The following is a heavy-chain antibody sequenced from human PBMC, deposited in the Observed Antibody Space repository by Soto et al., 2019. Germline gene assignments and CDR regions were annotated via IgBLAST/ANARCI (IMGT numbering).Heavy chain of an antibody. V-gene: IGHV1-69*01. CDR3: ARDVVRSTAGDS. Sequence: QLQLVQSGTEVKEPGSSVKVSCKASGGTFSTSSFVWVRQGPGQGLEWMGGIIPIFTRTNFAQKFQGRVTFSAYESTRTTYMEPRSLTSEDTAIYYCARDVVRSTAGDSWGQGTLVTVSS. J-gene: IGHJ4*02. D-gene: IGHD2-15*01. CDR2: IIPIFTRT. CDR1: GGTFSTSS.